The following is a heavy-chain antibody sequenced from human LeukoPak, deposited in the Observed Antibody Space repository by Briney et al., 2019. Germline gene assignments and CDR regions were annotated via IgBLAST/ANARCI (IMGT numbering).Heavy chain of an antibody. D-gene: IGHD4-23*01. CDR2: ISGSGGAT. Sequence: PGGSLRLSCAASGFTFSSYSMTWVRQAPGKGLEWVSVISGSGGATYYADSVKGRFTISRDNSKNTLYLQMNSLRAEDTAVYYCAKASGTTVVTPDVDDWGQGTLVTVSS. CDR3: AKASGTTVVTPDVDD. CDR1: GFTFSSYS. V-gene: IGHV3-23*01. J-gene: IGHJ4*02.